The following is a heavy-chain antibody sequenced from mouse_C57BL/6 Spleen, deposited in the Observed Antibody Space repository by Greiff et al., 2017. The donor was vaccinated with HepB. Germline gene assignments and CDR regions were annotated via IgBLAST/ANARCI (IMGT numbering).Heavy chain of an antibody. V-gene: IGHV1-19*01. CDR1: GYTFTDYY. CDR3: ARSDQFSFAY. J-gene: IGHJ3*01. Sequence: VQLQQSGPVLVKPGASVKMSCKASGYTFTDYYMNWVKQSHGKSLEWIGVINPYNGGTSYNQKFKGKATLTVDKSSSTAYMELNSLTSEDSAVYYCARSDQFSFAYWGQGTLVTVSA. CDR2: INPYNGGT.